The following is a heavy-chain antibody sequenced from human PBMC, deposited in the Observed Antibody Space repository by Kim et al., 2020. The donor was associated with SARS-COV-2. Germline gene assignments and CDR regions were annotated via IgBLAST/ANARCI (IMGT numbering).Heavy chain of an antibody. CDR3: AREYGGVIDY. J-gene: IGHJ4*02. CDR1: GYTFTTYS. V-gene: IGHV1-3*01. D-gene: IGHD2-8*02. Sequence: ASVKVSCKASGYTFTTYSIHWVRQAPGQRLEWMGWINPGNRNTKYSQKFQGRVIITRDTSASTAYMELGSLRSEETAMYFCAREYGGVIDYWGQGTLVTVSS. CDR2: INPGNRNT.